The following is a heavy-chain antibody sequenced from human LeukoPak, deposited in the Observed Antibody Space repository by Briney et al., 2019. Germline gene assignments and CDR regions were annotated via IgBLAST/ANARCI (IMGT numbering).Heavy chain of an antibody. CDR1: GFTFSSYS. CDR3: ARVPIVGIADAFDI. J-gene: IGHJ3*02. Sequence: GGSLRLSCAASGFTFSSYSMNWVRQAPGKGLEWVSYISSSSSTIYYADSVKGRFTISRDNAKNSLYLQMNSLRAEDTAVYYCARVPIVGIADAFDIWGQGTMVTVSS. D-gene: IGHD3-16*02. CDR2: ISSSSSTI. V-gene: IGHV3-48*01.